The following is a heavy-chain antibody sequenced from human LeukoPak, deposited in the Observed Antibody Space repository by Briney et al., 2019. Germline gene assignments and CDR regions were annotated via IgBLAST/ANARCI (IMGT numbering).Heavy chain of an antibody. Sequence: GGSLRLSCAASGFTFSSYGMHWVRQAPGKGLEWVAVIWYDGSNNYYADSVKGRFTISRDNFKNTLYLQMNSLRAEDTAVYYCARGFLRGYCSGGSCYPRSWGQGTLVTVSS. CDR3: ARGFLRGYCSGGSCYPRS. V-gene: IGHV3-33*01. CDR1: GFTFSSYG. CDR2: IWYDGSNN. D-gene: IGHD2-15*01. J-gene: IGHJ5*02.